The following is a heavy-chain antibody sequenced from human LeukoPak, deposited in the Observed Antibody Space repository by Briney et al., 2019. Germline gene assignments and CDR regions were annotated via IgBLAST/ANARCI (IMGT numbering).Heavy chain of an antibody. CDR1: GFTLDDYG. J-gene: IGHJ4*02. CDR2: INWNGGRT. D-gene: IGHD4-23*01. Sequence: GGSLRLSCAASGFTLDDYGTSWVRDAPGKGREWVSGINWNGGRTVYADSVKGRFTISRDNAKNSLYLQMNSLRAEDTALYYCARGGEPGGNPFDYWGQGTLVTVSS. V-gene: IGHV3-20*04. CDR3: ARGGEPGGNPFDY.